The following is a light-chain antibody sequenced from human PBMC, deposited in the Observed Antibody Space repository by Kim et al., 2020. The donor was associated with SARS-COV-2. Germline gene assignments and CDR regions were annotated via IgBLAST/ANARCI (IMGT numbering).Light chain of an antibody. Sequence: GQRVTVACTGSRSNIGGNTVTWYQQFPGTAPKVVISRNDERPSGLSDRFSGSKSGTSASLAISGLQSEDEADYYCATWDDRLKGVVFGGGTRLTVL. CDR2: RND. J-gene: IGLJ3*02. CDR1: RSNIGGNT. V-gene: IGLV1-44*01. CDR3: ATWDDRLKGVV.